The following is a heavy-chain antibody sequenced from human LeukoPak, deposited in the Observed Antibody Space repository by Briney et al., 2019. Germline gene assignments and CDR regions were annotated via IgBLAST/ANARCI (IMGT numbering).Heavy chain of an antibody. CDR3: ARISSDSISYYDH. CDR1: GITFSTYW. V-gene: IGHV3-74*01. CDR2: INSEGSTI. Sequence: QPGGSLRLSCAGSGITFSTYWMHWVRQAPGKGLVWVSRINSEGSTISYADSVKGRFTISRDNAKNTLFPQMNSLRAEDTAVYYCARISSDSISYYDHWGQGTLVTVSS. J-gene: IGHJ4*02. D-gene: IGHD3-22*01.